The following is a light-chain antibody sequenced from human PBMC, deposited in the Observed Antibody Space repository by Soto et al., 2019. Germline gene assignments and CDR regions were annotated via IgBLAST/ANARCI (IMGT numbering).Light chain of an antibody. V-gene: IGLV4-60*02. J-gene: IGLJ3*02. CDR1: SGHSSYI. Sequence: QSVLTQSSSASASLGSSVKLTCTLSSGHSSYIIAWHQQQPGKAPRYLMKLEGSGSYNKGSGVPDRFSGSSSGADRYPTISNLQFEDEADYYCETWDFNTRVFGGGTQLTVL. CDR3: ETWDFNTRV. CDR2: LEGSGSY.